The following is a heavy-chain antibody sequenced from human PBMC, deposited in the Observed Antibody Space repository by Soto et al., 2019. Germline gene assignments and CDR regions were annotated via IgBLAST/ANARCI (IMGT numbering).Heavy chain of an antibody. V-gene: IGHV1-3*01. CDR2: INAGNGNT. Sequence: GASGKVSCKASGCTFTSYAMHWVRQAPGQRLEWMGWINAGNGNTKYSQEFQGRVTITRDTSASTAYMELNSLRSEDTAVYYCARSSSYYFIDDYWGQGTQVTVSS. CDR1: GCTFTSYA. D-gene: IGHD3-22*01. CDR3: ARSSSYYFIDDY. J-gene: IGHJ4*02.